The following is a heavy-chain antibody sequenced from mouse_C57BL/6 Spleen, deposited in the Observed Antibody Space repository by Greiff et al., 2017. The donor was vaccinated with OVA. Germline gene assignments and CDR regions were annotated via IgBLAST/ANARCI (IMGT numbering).Heavy chain of an antibody. CDR2: INPNNGGT. D-gene: IGHD1-1*01. CDR1: GYTFTDYY. Sequence: EVQLQQSGPELVKPGASVKISCKASGYTFTDYYMNWVKQSHGKSLEWIGDINPNNGGTSYNQKFKGKATLTVDKSSSTAYMELRSLTSEDSAVYYCARYGTVVATDYWGQGTTLTVSS. V-gene: IGHV1-26*01. J-gene: IGHJ2*01. CDR3: ARYGTVVATDY.